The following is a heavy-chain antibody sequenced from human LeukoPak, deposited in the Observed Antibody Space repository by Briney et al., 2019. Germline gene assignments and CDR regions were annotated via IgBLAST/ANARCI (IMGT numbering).Heavy chain of an antibody. V-gene: IGHV4-59*12. CDR3: ARDIPGGSGYNWFDP. J-gene: IGHJ5*02. Sequence: SETLSLTCTVSGGSISSYYWSWIRQPPGKGLEWIGYIYYSGSTYYNPSLKSRVTISVHTSKNQFSLKLSSVTAADTAVYYCARDIPGGSGYNWFDPWGQGTLVTVSS. D-gene: IGHD3-10*01. CDR1: GGSISSYY. CDR2: IYYSGST.